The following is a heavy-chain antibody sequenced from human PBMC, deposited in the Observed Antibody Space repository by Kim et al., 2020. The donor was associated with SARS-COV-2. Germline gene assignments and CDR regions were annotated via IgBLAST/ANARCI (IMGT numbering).Heavy chain of an antibody. J-gene: IGHJ3*02. CDR1: GGSISSSSYY. CDR2: IYYSGST. D-gene: IGHD7-27*01. V-gene: IGHV4-39*01. Sequence: SETLSLTCTVSGGSISSSSYYWGWIRQPPGKGLEWIGSIYYSGSTYYNPSLKSRVTISVDTSKNQFSLKLSSVTAADTAVYYCARPANWGSFDAFDIWGQGTMVTVSS. CDR3: ARPANWGSFDAFDI.